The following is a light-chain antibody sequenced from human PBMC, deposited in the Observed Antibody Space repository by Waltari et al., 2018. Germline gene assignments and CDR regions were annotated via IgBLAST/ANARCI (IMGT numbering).Light chain of an antibody. CDR3: QQRSNWPIT. J-gene: IGKJ5*01. CDR1: QSVSRY. Sequence: EIVLTQSPATLSLSPGERATLSCRASQSVSRYFAWYQQKPGQAPRLLIYDASIRATGTPARFSGSGSGTDFTLTISSLEPEDFAVYYCQQRSNWPITFGQWTRLEIK. V-gene: IGKV3-11*01. CDR2: DAS.